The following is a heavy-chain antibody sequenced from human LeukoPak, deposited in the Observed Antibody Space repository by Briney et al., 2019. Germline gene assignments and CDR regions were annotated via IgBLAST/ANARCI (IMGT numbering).Heavy chain of an antibody. D-gene: IGHD1-26*01. CDR2: VNASGGST. CDR1: GYTFTSYY. CDR3: ARTWVANYFDY. V-gene: IGHV1-46*01. J-gene: IGHJ4*02. Sequence: ASVKVSCKASGYTFTSYYMHWVRQAPGQGLEWMGIVNASGGSTSYAQKFQGRVTMTRDTSTSTVYMELSSLRSEYTAVYYCARTWVANYFDYWGQGTLVTVSS.